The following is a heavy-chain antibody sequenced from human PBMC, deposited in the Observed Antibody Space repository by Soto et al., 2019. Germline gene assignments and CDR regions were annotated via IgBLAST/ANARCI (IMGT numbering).Heavy chain of an antibody. CDR2: IYYSGST. CDR1: GGSISSYY. CDR3: ARERAVYSSGWYKGNYFDY. D-gene: IGHD6-19*01. Sequence: SETLSLTCTVSGGSISSYYWSWIRQPPGKGLEWIGYIYYSGSTNYNPSLKSRVTISVDTSKNQFSLKLSSVTAADTAVYYCARERAVYSSGWYKGNYFDYWGQGTLVTVSS. V-gene: IGHV4-59*01. J-gene: IGHJ4*02.